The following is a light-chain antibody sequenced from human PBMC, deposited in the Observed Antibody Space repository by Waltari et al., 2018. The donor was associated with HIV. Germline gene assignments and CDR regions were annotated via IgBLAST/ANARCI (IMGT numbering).Light chain of an antibody. Sequence: QSVLTQPPSASGTPGQRVTISCSGSNSNIGSNTVNWYRQLPGTAPKFLINSNDQRPSGVPYRFSGSKSGTSASLAISGLQSEDEADYYCAVWDDSLNGRVFGGGTKLTVL. CDR2: SND. J-gene: IGLJ2*01. CDR3: AVWDDSLNGRV. CDR1: NSNIGSNT. V-gene: IGLV1-44*01.